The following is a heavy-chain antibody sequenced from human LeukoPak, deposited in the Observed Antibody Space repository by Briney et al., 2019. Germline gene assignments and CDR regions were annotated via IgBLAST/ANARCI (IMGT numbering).Heavy chain of an antibody. Sequence: GGSLRLSCAASGFTFSSYSMNWVRQAPGKGLEWVSYISSSSSTIYYADSVKGRFTISRDNAKNSLYLQMNSLRAEDTAVYYCARDKKSGESSEIDYWGQGTLVTVSS. CDR1: GFTFSSYS. V-gene: IGHV3-48*04. D-gene: IGHD3-10*01. J-gene: IGHJ4*02. CDR2: ISSSSSTI. CDR3: ARDKKSGESSEIDY.